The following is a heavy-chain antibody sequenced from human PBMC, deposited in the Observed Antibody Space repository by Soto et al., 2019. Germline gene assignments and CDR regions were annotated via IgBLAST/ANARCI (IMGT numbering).Heavy chain of an antibody. J-gene: IGHJ4*02. V-gene: IGHV4-59*08. CDR3: ARHKCSSTSCPNTIDY. CDR1: DVSISSYY. D-gene: IGHD2-2*01. CDR2: IYYSGST. Sequence: LETMSVTCTVADVSISSYYLILIRQTPGKGLEWIGYIYYSGSTNYNPSLKSRVTISVDTSKNQFSLKLSSVTAADTAVYYCARHKCSSTSCPNTIDYWGQGTLVTVSS.